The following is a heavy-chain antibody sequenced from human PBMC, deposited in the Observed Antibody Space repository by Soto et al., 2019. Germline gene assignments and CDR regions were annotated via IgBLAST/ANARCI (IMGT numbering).Heavy chain of an antibody. Sequence: QVQLVQSGAEVKKPGSSVKVSCEASGGAFSGHAISWVRQAPGQGPEWMGGLIPLFGTTQHAQNFQDRLTITADKSTSTAYMELTSLRFEDTAIYYCARGPNWGYRFDSWGQGPLVTVSS. J-gene: IGHJ4*02. CDR3: ARGPNWGYRFDS. CDR1: GGAFSGHA. V-gene: IGHV1-69*06. D-gene: IGHD7-27*01. CDR2: LIPLFGTT.